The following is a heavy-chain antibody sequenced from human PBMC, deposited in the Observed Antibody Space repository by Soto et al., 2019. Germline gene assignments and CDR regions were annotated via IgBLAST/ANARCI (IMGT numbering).Heavy chain of an antibody. CDR3: SKGEMSTIRNSFDP. Sequence: GGSLRLSCTASGFNTRFYSMSWVRQTPGKGLEWVAALSRSGGATYYADSVRGRFTISRDASKDTLFLQMSNLRAEDTALYYCSKGEMSTIRNSFDPWGQGTLVTVSS. V-gene: IGHV3-23*01. J-gene: IGHJ5*02. D-gene: IGHD1-7*01. CDR2: LSRSGGAT. CDR1: GFNTRFYS.